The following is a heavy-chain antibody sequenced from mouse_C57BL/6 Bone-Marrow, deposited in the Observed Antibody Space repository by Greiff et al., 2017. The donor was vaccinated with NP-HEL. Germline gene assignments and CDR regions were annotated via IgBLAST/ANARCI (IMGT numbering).Heavy chain of an antibody. CDR1: GYTFTSYW. Sequence: QVQLQQPGAELVRPGSSVKLSCKASGYTFTSYWMAWVKQRPGQRLEWIGNIYPSDSETHYNQKFKDKATLTVDKSSSTAYMQLSSLTSEDSAVYYCAMYGSSLDYWGQGTTLTVSS. V-gene: IGHV1-61*01. D-gene: IGHD1-1*01. CDR3: AMYGSSLDY. J-gene: IGHJ2*01. CDR2: IYPSDSET.